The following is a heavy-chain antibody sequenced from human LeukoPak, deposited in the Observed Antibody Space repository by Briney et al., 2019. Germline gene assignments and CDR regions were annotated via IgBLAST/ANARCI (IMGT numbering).Heavy chain of an antibody. CDR3: ARDSSSWYRAQYFQH. CDR1: GFTFSDYY. J-gene: IGHJ1*01. Sequence: KPGGSLRLSCAASGFTFSDYYMTWIRQAPGKGLEWVSYISSSGSTIYYADSVKGRFTISRDNAKNSLYLQMNSLRAEDTAVYYCARDSSSWYRAQYFQHWGQGTLVTVSS. V-gene: IGHV3-11*01. CDR2: ISSSGSTI. D-gene: IGHD6-13*01.